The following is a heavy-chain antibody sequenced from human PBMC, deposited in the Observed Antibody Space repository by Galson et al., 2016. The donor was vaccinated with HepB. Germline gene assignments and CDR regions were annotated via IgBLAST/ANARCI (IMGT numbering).Heavy chain of an antibody. Sequence: SLRLSCAVSGFSLSHYGMSWVRLAPGRGLEWISFISNTSPTTYYADSVRGRFTTSRDNAQNSLYLEMNSLRDEDTAVSFCVREYYGRLEQWGQGTLVTVSS. CDR1: GFSLSHYG. D-gene: IGHD2-21*01. J-gene: IGHJ4*02. CDR2: ISNTSPTT. V-gene: IGHV3-48*02. CDR3: VREYYGRLEQ.